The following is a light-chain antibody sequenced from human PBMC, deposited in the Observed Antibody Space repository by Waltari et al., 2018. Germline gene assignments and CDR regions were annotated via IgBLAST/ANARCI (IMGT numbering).Light chain of an antibody. CDR2: DVS. J-gene: IGLJ1*01. CDR1: SSDVGGSNY. V-gene: IGLV2-14*01. CDR3: SSYTSSSTLEV. Sequence: QSALTQPASVSGSPGQSITIPCTGTSSDVGGSNYVSWYQQHPGKAPKLMIYDVSNRPSGVSNRFSGSKSGNTASLTISGLQAEDEADYYCSSYTSSSTLEVFGTGTKVTVL.